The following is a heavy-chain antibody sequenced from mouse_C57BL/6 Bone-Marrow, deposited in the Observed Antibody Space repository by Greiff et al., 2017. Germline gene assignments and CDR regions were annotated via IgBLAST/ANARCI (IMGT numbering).Heavy chain of an antibody. CDR3: ARMLFFDY. Sequence: EVNLVESGGGLVKPGGSLKLSCAASGFTFSDYGMHWVRQAPEKGLEWVANISSGSSTIYYADTVKGRFTISRDNAKNTLFLQMTSLRSEDTAMYYCARMLFFDYWGQGTTLTVSS. V-gene: IGHV5-17*01. J-gene: IGHJ2*01. CDR2: ISSGSSTI. CDR1: GFTFSDYG.